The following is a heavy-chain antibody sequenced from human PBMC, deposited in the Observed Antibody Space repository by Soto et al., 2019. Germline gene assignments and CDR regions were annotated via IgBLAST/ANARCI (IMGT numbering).Heavy chain of an antibody. Sequence: QVQLVESGGGVVQPGRSLRLSCAASGFTFSSYGMHWVRQAPGKGLEWVAVIWYDGSNKYYADSVKGRFTISRDNSKNTLYLQMNSLRAEDTAVYYCARDTHYYGMDVWGQGTTVTVCS. CDR1: GFTFSSYG. V-gene: IGHV3-33*01. CDR3: ARDTHYYGMDV. CDR2: IWYDGSNK. J-gene: IGHJ6*02.